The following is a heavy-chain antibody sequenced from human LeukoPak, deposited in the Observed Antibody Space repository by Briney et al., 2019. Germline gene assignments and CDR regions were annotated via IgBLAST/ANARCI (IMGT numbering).Heavy chain of an antibody. CDR2: IYSGGAT. Sequence: KPSETLSLTCTVSGASISGGTYYCGWIHQPPGTGLEWIGSIYSGGATYYNPSLESRLTISVDTSKNQFSLRLRSVTAADTAVYYCARDVYSSGWYRWFDPWGQGTLVTVSS. V-gene: IGHV4-39*07. D-gene: IGHD6-19*01. J-gene: IGHJ5*02. CDR3: ARDVYSSGWYRWFDP. CDR1: GASISGGTYY.